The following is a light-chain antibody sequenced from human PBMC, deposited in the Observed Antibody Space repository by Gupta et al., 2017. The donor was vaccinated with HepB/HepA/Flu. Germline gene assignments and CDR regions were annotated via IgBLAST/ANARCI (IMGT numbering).Light chain of an antibody. CDR1: SSDVVSFNY. Sequence: QHPLTKPASVSGSPGQSHPIPGTGTSSDVVSFNYASWYQQPPGNAPKVMIFDVSNRPSGVSNRFSGSKSGNTASLTISGLHAEDEADYYCSSKTSSNTFVFGTGTKVTVL. J-gene: IGLJ1*01. CDR3: SSKTSSNTFV. CDR2: DVS. V-gene: IGLV2-14*03.